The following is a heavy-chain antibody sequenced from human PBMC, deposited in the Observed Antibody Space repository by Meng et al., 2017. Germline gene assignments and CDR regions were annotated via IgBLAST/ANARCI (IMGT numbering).Heavy chain of an antibody. CDR2: ISYSGAT. V-gene: IGHV4-30-4*01. CDR3: ARVVGDCASCYKGWFDP. D-gene: IGHD2-2*02. CDR1: GASISSAVF. J-gene: IGHJ5*02. Sequence: QVQLQESGPRLVRPSQTLSLTCTVSGASISSAVFWIWIRQPPGKDLEWIGYISYSGATHCNPSLKSRLTISVDTAKNQFSLSLSSVTAADTAVYYCARVVGDCASCYKGWFDPWGQGTLVTVSS.